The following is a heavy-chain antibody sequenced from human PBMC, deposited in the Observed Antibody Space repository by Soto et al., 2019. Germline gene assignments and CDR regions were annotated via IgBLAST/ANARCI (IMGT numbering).Heavy chain of an antibody. Sequence: QVQLVXSGGGVVQPXRSLXLSCAASGFTFSSYGMHWVRQAPGKGLEWVAVISYDGSNKYYADSVKGRFTXXXXXSKXXXXXXXXXXXXXXXXXXXXAKXXYYXFIWXXLFWGQGKMVTVSS. CDR3: AKXXYYXFIWXXLF. V-gene: IGHV3-30*03. CDR1: GFTFSSYG. J-gene: IGHJ3*01. D-gene: IGHD3-16*01. CDR2: ISYDGSNK.